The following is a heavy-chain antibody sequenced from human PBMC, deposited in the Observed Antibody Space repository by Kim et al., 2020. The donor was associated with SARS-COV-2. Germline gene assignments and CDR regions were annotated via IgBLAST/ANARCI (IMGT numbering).Heavy chain of an antibody. J-gene: IGHJ4*02. CDR1: GFNFGDYT. CDR2: IKSKTYGGTT. V-gene: IGHV3-49*04. D-gene: IGHD6-19*01. CDR3: SSGGPYSTGWYTYFDY. Sequence: GESLRLSCTASGFNFGDYTMHWVRQAPGKGLEWLGFIKSKTYGGTTEYAASVKGRFTISRDDSKTIAYLQMNSLKTEDTAVYYCSSGGPYSTGWYTYFDYWGQGTLVTVSS.